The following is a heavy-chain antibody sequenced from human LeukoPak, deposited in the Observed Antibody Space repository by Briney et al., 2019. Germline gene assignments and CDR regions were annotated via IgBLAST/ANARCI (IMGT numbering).Heavy chain of an antibody. CDR1: GGSISSYY. J-gene: IGHJ3*02. CDR2: IHYSGGT. D-gene: IGHD3-16*01. Sequence: SETLSLTCTVSGGSISSYYWSWIRQPPGQGLEFIGYIHYSGGTNYNPSLKSRVTISVDTSKNHFSLKLSSVTAADTAVYYCARVGEGSFDIWGQGTMVTVSP. V-gene: IGHV4-59*01. CDR3: ARVGEGSFDI.